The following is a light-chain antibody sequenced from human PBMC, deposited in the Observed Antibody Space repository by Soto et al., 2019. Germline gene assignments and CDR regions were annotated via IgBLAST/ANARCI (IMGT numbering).Light chain of an antibody. CDR1: SSDVGSYNR. CDR3: SSYTSTSTYV. CDR2: EVI. V-gene: IGLV2-18*02. J-gene: IGLJ1*01. Sequence: QSALTQPPSVSGSPGQSVTISCTGTSSDVGSYNRVSWYQQPPGTAPKLMIYEVINRPSGVPDRFSGSKSGNTASLTISGLHADDEADYYCSSYTSTSTYVFGTGTKLTVL.